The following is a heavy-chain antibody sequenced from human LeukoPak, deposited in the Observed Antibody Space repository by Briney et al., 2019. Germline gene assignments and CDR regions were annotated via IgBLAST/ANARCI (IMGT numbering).Heavy chain of an antibody. CDR1: GLTVSSNY. CDR3: ACSTIGPTTLAY. Sequence: PGGSLRLSCAASGLTVSSNYMSWVRQAPGKGLEWVSVIYSGGSTYYADSVKGRFTISRDNSENTLYLQMNSLRAEDTAVYYCACSTIGPTTLAYWGQGTLVTVSS. J-gene: IGHJ4*02. CDR2: IYSGGST. V-gene: IGHV3-53*01. D-gene: IGHD2/OR15-2a*01.